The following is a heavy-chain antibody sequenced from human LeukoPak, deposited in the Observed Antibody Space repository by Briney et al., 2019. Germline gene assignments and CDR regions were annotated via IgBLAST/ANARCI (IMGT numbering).Heavy chain of an antibody. CDR3: ARDSGVGGTGNEFDY. D-gene: IGHD6-13*01. CDR1: GFTFSSHE. J-gene: IGHJ4*02. Sequence: GGSLRLSCAASGFTFSSHEMNWVRQAPGKGLEWVSYISESGGTIYYADSVKGRFTISRDNAKNSLFLQMSSLRAEDTAIYYCARDSGVGGTGNEFDYWGQGTLVSVSS. CDR2: ISESGGTI. V-gene: IGHV3-48*03.